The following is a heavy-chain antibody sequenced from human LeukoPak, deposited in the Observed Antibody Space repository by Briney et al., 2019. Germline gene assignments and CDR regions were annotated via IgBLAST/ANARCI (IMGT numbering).Heavy chain of an antibody. CDR1: GFTFSSYW. Sequence: GGSLRLSCAASGFTFSSYWMSWVRQAPGKGLEWVANIKQDGSEKYYVDSVKGRFTISRDNSENTLYLQMNSLRAEDTAVYYCAKDRYDSSGYALDYWGQGTLVTVSS. V-gene: IGHV3-7*03. D-gene: IGHD3-22*01. CDR2: IKQDGSEK. J-gene: IGHJ4*02. CDR3: AKDRYDSSGYALDY.